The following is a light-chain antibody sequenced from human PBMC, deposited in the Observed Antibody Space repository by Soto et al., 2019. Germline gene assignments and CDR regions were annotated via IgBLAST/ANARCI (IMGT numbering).Light chain of an antibody. V-gene: IGKV3-20*01. CDR1: QSVSSSY. Sequence: EILLTQSLCTLSLSPWERATLSCRASQSVSSSYLAWYQQKPGHAPMLXIXGASSRSTGIPDRFSGSGSGTDFTLTISRLEPEDFAVYYCQQYGSSPLTFGGGTRWIS. CDR2: GAS. CDR3: QQYGSSPLT. J-gene: IGKJ4*01.